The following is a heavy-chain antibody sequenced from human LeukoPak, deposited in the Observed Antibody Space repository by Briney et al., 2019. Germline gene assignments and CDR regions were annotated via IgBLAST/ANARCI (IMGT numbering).Heavy chain of an antibody. CDR3: AREFIYYDSSGYYYVGVPAFDI. V-gene: IGHV3-23*01. CDR1: GFTFSSYA. CDR2: ISGSGGST. J-gene: IGHJ3*02. D-gene: IGHD3-22*01. Sequence: SGGSLRLSCAASGFTFSSYAMSWVRQAPGKGLEWVSAISGSGGSTYYADSVKGRFTISRDNAKNSLYLQMNSLRAEDTAVYYCAREFIYYDSSGYYYVGVPAFDIWGQGTMVTVSS.